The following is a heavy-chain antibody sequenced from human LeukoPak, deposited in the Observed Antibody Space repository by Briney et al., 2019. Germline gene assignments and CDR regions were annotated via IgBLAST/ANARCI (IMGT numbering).Heavy chain of an antibody. Sequence: QSGGSLRLSCAASGFIFSDYLMNWVRQAPGKGLEWVSGISVSGGSAYADSVKGRFTISRDDSKNTLFLQMNSLRAEDTAFYYCAKSYTSGSSVVDYWGQGTLVTVSS. J-gene: IGHJ4*02. CDR1: GFIFSDYL. V-gene: IGHV3-23*01. CDR3: AKSYTSGSSVVDY. D-gene: IGHD6-25*01. CDR2: ISVSGGSA.